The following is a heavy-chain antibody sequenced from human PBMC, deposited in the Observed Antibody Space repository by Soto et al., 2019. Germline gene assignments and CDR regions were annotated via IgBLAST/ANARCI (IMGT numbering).Heavy chain of an antibody. Sequence: GGSLRLSCAASGFTLSSYAMSWVRQAPGKGLECVSAISGSGGTTCYADSVKGRFTISRDNSKNTLYLQMNSLRAEDTAVYYCVLWPPYYFDYWGQGTLVTVSS. CDR1: GFTLSSYA. CDR2: ISGSGGTT. V-gene: IGHV3-23*01. D-gene: IGHD3-10*01. CDR3: VLWPPYYFDY. J-gene: IGHJ4*02.